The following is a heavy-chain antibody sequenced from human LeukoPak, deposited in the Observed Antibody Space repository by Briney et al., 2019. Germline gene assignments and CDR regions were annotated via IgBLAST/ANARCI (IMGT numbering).Heavy chain of an antibody. J-gene: IGHJ4*02. Sequence: ASVKVPCKASGYTFTGYYTHWVRQAPGQGLEWMGWINPNSGGTNYAQKFQGRVTMTRDTSISTAYMELNSLRAEDTAVYYCARNSGWYGISWGQGTLVIVSS. CDR3: ARNSGWYGIS. D-gene: IGHD6-19*01. CDR2: INPNSGGT. V-gene: IGHV1-2*02. CDR1: GYTFTGYY.